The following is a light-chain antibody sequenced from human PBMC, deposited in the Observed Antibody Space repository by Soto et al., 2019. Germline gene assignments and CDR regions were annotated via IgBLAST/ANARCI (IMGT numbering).Light chain of an antibody. J-gene: IGKJ1*01. CDR2: KAS. CDR3: QQYNSWT. CDR1: QSISSW. Sequence: DIQMTQSPSTLSASVGARFTITCRASQSISSWLAWYQQKPGKAPKLLIYKASSLESGVPSRFSGRGSGTECTRTISSLQPDDFATYYCQQYNSWTFGQGTKVDIK. V-gene: IGKV1-5*03.